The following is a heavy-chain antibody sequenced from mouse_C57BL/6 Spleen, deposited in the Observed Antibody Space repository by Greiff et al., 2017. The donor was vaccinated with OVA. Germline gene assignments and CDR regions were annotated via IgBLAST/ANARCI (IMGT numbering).Heavy chain of an antibody. Sequence: EVQLQQSGPELVKPGASVKISCKASGYTFTDYYMNWVKQSHGKSLEWIGDINPNNGGTSYNQKFKGKATLTVDKSSSTAYMELRSLTSEDSAVYYCARSPIYDGWAWFAYWGQGTLVTVSA. CDR2: INPNNGGT. CDR1: GYTFTDYY. CDR3: ARSPIYDGWAWFAY. D-gene: IGHD2-3*01. J-gene: IGHJ3*01. V-gene: IGHV1-26*01.